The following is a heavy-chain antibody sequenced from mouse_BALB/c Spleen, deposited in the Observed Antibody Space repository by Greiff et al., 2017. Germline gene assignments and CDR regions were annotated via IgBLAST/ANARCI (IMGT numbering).Heavy chain of an antibody. CDR2: IYYSGTI. D-gene: IGHD2-4*01. J-gene: IGHJ1*01. V-gene: IGHV3-5*02. CDR3: ARAAIYYDYDGDWYFDV. Sequence: DVQLQESGPGLVKPSQTVSLTCTVTGISITTGNYRWSWIRQFPGNKLEWIGYIYYSGTITYNPSLTSRTTITRDTSKNQFFLEMNSLTAEDTATYYGARAAIYYDYDGDWYFDVWGAGTPVTVSS. CDR1: GISITTGNYR.